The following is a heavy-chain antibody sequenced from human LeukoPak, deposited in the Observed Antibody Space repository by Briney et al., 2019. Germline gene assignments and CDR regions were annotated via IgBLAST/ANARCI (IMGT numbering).Heavy chain of an antibody. CDR2: ISSSGSTI. V-gene: IGHV3-11*04. D-gene: IGHD1-26*01. J-gene: IGHJ4*02. Sequence: GGSLRLSCAASGFTFSDYYMSWIRQAPGKGLEWVSYISSSGSTIYYPDSVKGRFTISRDNAKNSLYLQMNSLRAEDTAVYYWARDIPPYYRNDYWGQRTLVTVSS. CDR3: ARDIPPYYRNDY. CDR1: GFTFSDYY.